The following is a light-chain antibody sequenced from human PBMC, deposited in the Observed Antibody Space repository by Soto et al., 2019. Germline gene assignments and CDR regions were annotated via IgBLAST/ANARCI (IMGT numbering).Light chain of an antibody. CDR1: QSVSSSS. J-gene: IGKJ1*01. V-gene: IGKV3-20*01. Sequence: EIVLTQAPGTLSFSPGERATLSXRASQSVSSSSLAWYQQKCGQAPRLXIHDASSRATGIPDRLSGSGSGTDFTLTISRLEPEDFAVYYCQQYGGSPRTFGQGTKVDIK. CDR2: DAS. CDR3: QQYGGSPRT.